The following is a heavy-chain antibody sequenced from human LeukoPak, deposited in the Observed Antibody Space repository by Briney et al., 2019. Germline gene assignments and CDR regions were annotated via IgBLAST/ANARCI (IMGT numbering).Heavy chain of an antibody. CDR1: GFTLSDYY. D-gene: IGHD3-22*01. J-gene: IGHJ4*02. Sequence: GGSLRLSCAASGFTLSDYYMSWIRQAPGKGLEWVANIKYDGSLKFYGGSVKGRFTISRDNTKNSLYLEMNSLRVDDTALYFCASSHDSSGNDWGQGTMVTVSS. CDR2: IKYDGSLK. CDR3: ASSHDSSGND. V-gene: IGHV3-7*01.